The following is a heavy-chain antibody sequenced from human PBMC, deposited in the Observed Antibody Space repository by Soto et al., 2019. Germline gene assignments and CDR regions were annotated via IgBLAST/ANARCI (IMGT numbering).Heavy chain of an antibody. CDR2: IVVASGDA. Sequence: QMQLVQSGPAVKKPGTSLKVSCKASVFTFSSYTVQWVRQARGQRLEWIGWIVVASGDANYAQKLQERVTITRDMSTSTSYLELSSLKSEDTAVYYCTTGYRSGYFDYWGQGALVTVSS. CDR1: VFTFSSYT. J-gene: IGHJ4*02. CDR3: TTGYRSGYFDY. D-gene: IGHD3-22*01. V-gene: IGHV1-58*01.